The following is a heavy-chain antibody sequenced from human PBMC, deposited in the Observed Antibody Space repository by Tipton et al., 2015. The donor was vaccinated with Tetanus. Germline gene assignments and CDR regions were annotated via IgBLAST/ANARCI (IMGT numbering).Heavy chain of an antibody. J-gene: IGHJ4*02. V-gene: IGHV3-33*01. CDR1: GFTFSSYG. CDR2: IWYDGSNK. Sequence: SGFTFSSYGMHWVRQAPGKGLEWVAVIWYDGSNKYYADSVKGRFTISRDNSKNTLYLQMNSLRAEDTAVYYCARDQGGYGDSYFDYWGQGTLVPVSS. D-gene: IGHD4-17*01. CDR3: ARDQGGYGDSYFDY.